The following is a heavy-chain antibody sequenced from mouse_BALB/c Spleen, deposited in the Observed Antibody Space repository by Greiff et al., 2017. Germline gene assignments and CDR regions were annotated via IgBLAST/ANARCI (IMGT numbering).Heavy chain of an antibody. CDR2: INPGSGGT. Sequence: QVTLKVSGAELVRPGTSVKVSCKASGYAFTNYLIEWVKQRPGQGLEWIGVINPGSGGTNYNEKFKGKATLTADKSSSTAYMQLSSLTSDDSAVYFCARYGNYDYAMDYWGQGTSVTVSS. V-gene: IGHV1-54*01. D-gene: IGHD2-1*01. CDR1: GYAFTNYL. CDR3: ARYGNYDYAMDY. J-gene: IGHJ4*01.